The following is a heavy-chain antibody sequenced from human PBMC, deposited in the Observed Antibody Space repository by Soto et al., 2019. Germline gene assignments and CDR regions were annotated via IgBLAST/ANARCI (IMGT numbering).Heavy chain of an antibody. J-gene: IGHJ3*02. Sequence: SETLSLTCTVSGGSISSYYWSWIRQPPGKGLEWIGYIYFRGSTNYNPSLKSRVTISVDTSKNQFSLKLSSVTAADTAVYYCARHSAMRAFDIWGQGTMVTVSS. CDR1: GGSISSYY. V-gene: IGHV4-59*08. D-gene: IGHD2-2*01. CDR2: IYFRGST. CDR3: ARHSAMRAFDI.